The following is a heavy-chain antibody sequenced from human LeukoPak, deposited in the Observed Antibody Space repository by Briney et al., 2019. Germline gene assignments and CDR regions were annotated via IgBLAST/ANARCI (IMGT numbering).Heavy chain of an antibody. D-gene: IGHD1-1*01. CDR3: AREGRELTPDY. Sequence: EASVKVSCTASGYTFTIYDINWVRQATGQGLEWMGWMNPNSGNTGYAQKFQGRVTMTRNTSISTAYMELSSLRSEDTAVYYCAREGRELTPDYWGQGTLVTVSS. J-gene: IGHJ4*02. CDR2: MNPNSGNT. V-gene: IGHV1-8*01. CDR1: GYTFTIYD.